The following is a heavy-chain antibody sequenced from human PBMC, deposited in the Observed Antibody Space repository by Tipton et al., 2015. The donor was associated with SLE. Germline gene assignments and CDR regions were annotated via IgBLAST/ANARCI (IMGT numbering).Heavy chain of an antibody. Sequence: TLSLTCTVSGGSMSSDTYYRSWIRQPAGKGLECIGHVSSRGSPTYHPSLKSRVTISVDTSKNQFSLRLTSVTAADTAVYYCVRDPSWADVVISTAFDMWGPGTRVTVSS. V-gene: IGHV4-61*09. D-gene: IGHD3-22*01. CDR1: GGSMSSDTYY. J-gene: IGHJ3*02. CDR2: VSSRGSP. CDR3: VRDPSWADVVISTAFDM.